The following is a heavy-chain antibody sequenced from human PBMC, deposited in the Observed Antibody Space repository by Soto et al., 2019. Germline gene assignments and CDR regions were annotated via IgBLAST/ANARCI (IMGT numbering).Heavy chain of an antibody. V-gene: IGHV4-59*01. Sequence: QVQLQESGPGLVKPSETLSLTCTVSGGSISSYFWSWIRQPPGKGLEWIGYIDYSGRTNYNPSLKSRVIISVYTSKNQFSLMLNSGTAADTAMYYCSRDGASSSWHGMDVWGQGTTVTVSS. D-gene: IGHD6-19*01. CDR2: IDYSGRT. J-gene: IGHJ6*02. CDR1: GGSISSYF. CDR3: SRDGASSSWHGMDV.